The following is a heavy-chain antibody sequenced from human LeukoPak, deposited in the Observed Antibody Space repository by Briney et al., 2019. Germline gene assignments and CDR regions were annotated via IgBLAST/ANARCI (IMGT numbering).Heavy chain of an antibody. CDR1: GFTFSSYS. V-gene: IGHV3-48*01. D-gene: IGHD2/OR15-2a*01. CDR2: ISSSSSTI. CDR3: ASFSRRDY. J-gene: IGHJ4*02. Sequence: PGGSLRLSCAASGFTFSSYSMNWVRQAPGKGLEWVSYISSSSSTIYYADSVKGRFAISRDNAKSSLYLQMNSLRAEDTAVYYCASFSRRDYWGQGTLVTVSS.